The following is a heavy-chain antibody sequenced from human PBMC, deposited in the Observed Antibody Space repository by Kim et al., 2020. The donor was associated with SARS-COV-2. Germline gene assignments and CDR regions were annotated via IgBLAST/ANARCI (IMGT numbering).Heavy chain of an antibody. V-gene: IGHV3-30*04. Sequence: GGSLRLSCAASGFTFSSYAMHWVRQAPGKGLEWVAVISYDGSNKYYADSVKGRFTISRDNSKNTLYLQMNSLRAEDTAVYYCARSGYYGSGSYYQFVDY. J-gene: IGHJ4*01. CDR2: ISYDGSNK. CDR3: ARSGYYGSGSYYQFVDY. D-gene: IGHD3-10*01. CDR1: GFTFSSYA.